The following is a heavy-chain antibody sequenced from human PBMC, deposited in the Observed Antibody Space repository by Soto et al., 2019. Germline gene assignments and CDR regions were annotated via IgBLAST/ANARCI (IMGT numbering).Heavy chain of an antibody. Sequence: VGSLRLSCSFSVFAFNTYAMNWVRQSPGKGLEWVAMISDSGHRTYYADSVNGRFTISRDNSKDSLSLQMSSLRAEDTAVYYCAKDPWSRSARGSYEDDAFDIWGQGTVVTVSS. V-gene: IGHV3-23*01. CDR3: AKDPWSRSARGSYEDDAFDI. J-gene: IGHJ3*02. CDR1: VFAFNTYA. D-gene: IGHD2-15*01. CDR2: ISDSGHRT.